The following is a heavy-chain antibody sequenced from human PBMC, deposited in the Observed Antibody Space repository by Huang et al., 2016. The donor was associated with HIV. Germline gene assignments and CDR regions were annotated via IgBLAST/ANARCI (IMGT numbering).Heavy chain of an antibody. CDR1: GYSFASYD. CDR2: MNTNSVKT. D-gene: IGHD6-6*01. J-gene: IGHJ4*02. V-gene: IGHV1-8*01. CDR3: VRGWYIAALPYFDY. Sequence: QVQLVQSGAEVRKPGASVKVSCEACGYSFASYDLNWVRPATGQCLEWMGLMNTNSVKTGYAKKLQGRVTMTRNTSMRTAYMEMSSLRSEDTAKYFCVRGWYIAALPYFDYWGQGTLVTVSS.